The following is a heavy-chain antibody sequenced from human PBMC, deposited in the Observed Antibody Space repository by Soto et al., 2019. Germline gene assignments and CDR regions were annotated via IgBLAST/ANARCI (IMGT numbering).Heavy chain of an antibody. CDR3: GRHYSNLRYYYYAMDV. CDR2: IYPGDSET. Sequence: GESLKTSCQGSGYIFTDYWIGLVRELPGTGLECMGIIYPGDSETRDSPSFQGHVTITADKSTSTADLQRNTLKASENALYHCGRHYSNLRYYYYAMDVWGQGTTVTVSS. V-gene: IGHV5-51*01. J-gene: IGHJ6*02. D-gene: IGHD4-4*01. CDR1: GYIFTDYW.